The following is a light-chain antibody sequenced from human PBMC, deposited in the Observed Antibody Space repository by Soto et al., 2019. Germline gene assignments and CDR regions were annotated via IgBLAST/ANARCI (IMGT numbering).Light chain of an antibody. CDR3: AAWDDSLSVRYV. CDR2: NND. Sequence: QSVLTQPPSASRTPGQRVTISCSGSSSNIGSNFVYWYQQRPGTAPRLLIYNNDQRPSGVPDRFSGSKSGTSASLAISGLRSEDEADYYCAAWDDSLSVRYVFGTGTKLTVL. J-gene: IGLJ1*01. CDR1: SSNIGSNF. V-gene: IGLV1-47*02.